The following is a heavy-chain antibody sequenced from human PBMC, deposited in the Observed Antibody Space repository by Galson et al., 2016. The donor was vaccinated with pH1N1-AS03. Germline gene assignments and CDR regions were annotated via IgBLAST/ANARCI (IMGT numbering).Heavy chain of an antibody. D-gene: IGHD6-13*01. CDR3: ARGPVSYSNYWFPPPDY. CDR1: GFTFSSYA. Sequence: SLRLSCAASGFTFSSYAMYWVRQAPGKGLEYVSAISGNGVSTYYANSVKGRFTISSDNSKNTLYLQMGSLRAEDMAVYYCARGPVSYSNYWFPPPDYWGQGTLVTVSS. V-gene: IGHV3-64*01. CDR2: ISGNGVST. J-gene: IGHJ4*02.